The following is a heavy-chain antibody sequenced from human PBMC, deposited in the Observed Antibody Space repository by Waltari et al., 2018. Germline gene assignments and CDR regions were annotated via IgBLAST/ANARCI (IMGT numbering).Heavy chain of an antibody. CDR3: AKDSSSWYNWFDP. V-gene: IGHV3-30*02. J-gene: IGHJ5*02. Sequence: QVQLVESGGGVVQPGGSLRLSCAASGFTFSSYGMHWVRQAPGKGLGGVAFIRYDGSNKYYADSGKGRFTISRDNSKNTLYLQMNSLRAEDTAVYYCAKDSSSWYNWFDPWGQGTLVTVSS. CDR1: GFTFSSYG. CDR2: IRYDGSNK. D-gene: IGHD6-13*01.